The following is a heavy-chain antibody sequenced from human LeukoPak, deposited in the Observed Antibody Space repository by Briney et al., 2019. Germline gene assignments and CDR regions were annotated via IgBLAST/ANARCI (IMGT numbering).Heavy chain of an antibody. CDR2: INSDGSST. Sequence: GGSLRLSCAASGFTFSSYWMHWVRQAPGKGLVWVSRINSDGSSTSYADSVKGRFTISRDNSKNTLYLQMNSLRAEDTAVYYCAKDTRVLVGATIGWYFDYWGQGTLVTVSS. CDR1: GFTFSSYW. J-gene: IGHJ4*02. V-gene: IGHV3-74*01. CDR3: AKDTRVLVGATIGWYFDY. D-gene: IGHD1-26*01.